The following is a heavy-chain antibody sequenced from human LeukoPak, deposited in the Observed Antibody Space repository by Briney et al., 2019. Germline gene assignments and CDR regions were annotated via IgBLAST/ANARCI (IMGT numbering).Heavy chain of an antibody. J-gene: IGHJ4*02. CDR2: ISYDGSNK. CDR3: AKASWVSTTDAVR. Sequence: GGSLRLSCAASGFTFSSYAMHWVRQAPGKGLEWVAVISYDGSNKYYADSVKGRFTISRDNSKNTLYLQMNSLRVEDTAIYYCAKASWVSTTDAVRWGQGTLVTVSS. D-gene: IGHD1-14*01. CDR1: GFTFSSYA. V-gene: IGHV3-30*04.